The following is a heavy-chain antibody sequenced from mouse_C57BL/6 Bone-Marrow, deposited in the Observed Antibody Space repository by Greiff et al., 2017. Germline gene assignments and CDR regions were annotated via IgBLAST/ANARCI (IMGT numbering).Heavy chain of an antibody. CDR1: GFTFSSYA. Sequence: EVKLMESGEGLVKPGGSLKLSCAASGFTFSSYAMSWVRQTPEKRLEWVAYISSGGDYIYYADTVKGRFTISRDNARNTLYLQMSSLKSEDTAMYYCTREVFYWYFDVWGTGTTVTVSS. CDR2: ISSGGDYI. V-gene: IGHV5-9-1*02. CDR3: TREVFYWYFDV. J-gene: IGHJ1*03.